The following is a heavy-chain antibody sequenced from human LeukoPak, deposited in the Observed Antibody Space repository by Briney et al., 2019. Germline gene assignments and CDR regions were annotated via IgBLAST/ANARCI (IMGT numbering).Heavy chain of an antibody. J-gene: IGHJ6*02. CDR3: ARDNMAARPAYYYYGMDV. Sequence: GGSLRLSCAASGFTFSSYSMTWVRQAPGKGLEWVSSISSSSSYIYYADSVKGRFTISRDNAKNSLYLQMNSLRAEDTAVYYCARDNMAARPAYYYYGMDVWGQGTTVTVSS. CDR1: GFTFSSYS. V-gene: IGHV3-21*01. CDR2: ISSSSSYI. D-gene: IGHD6-6*01.